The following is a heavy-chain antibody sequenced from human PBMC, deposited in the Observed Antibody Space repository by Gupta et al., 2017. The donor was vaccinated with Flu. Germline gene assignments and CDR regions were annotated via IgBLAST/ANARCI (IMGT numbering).Heavy chain of an antibody. CDR3: AKVEMATTTHFDY. CDR2: ISGSGGST. D-gene: IGHD5-24*01. CDR1: GFPFSRYA. J-gene: IGHJ4*02. V-gene: IGHV3-23*01. Sequence: VQLLEAGGGLVQPGGSLRPLWVGSGFPFSRYAMNWVRQAAGKGLEWVAVISGSGGSTYYAYYVKGRFTISRDNSKNTLYLQMNSLRAEDTAVYYCAKVEMATTTHFDYWGQGILVTVSS.